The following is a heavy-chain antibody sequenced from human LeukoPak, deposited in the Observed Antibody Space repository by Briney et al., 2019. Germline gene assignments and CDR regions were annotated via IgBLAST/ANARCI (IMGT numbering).Heavy chain of an antibody. Sequence: PGRSLRLSCAASGFTFDDYAMHWVRQAPGKGPEWVSGISHFGKNTYYADSVKGRFTISRDNSKNTLSLQMNSLRAEDTAVYYCAKEGIGYCSSSNCLRNFDYWGQGTLVTVSS. J-gene: IGHJ4*02. CDR1: GFTFDDYA. V-gene: IGHV3-23*01. CDR2: ISHFGKNT. CDR3: AKEGIGYCSSSNCLRNFDY. D-gene: IGHD2-2*01.